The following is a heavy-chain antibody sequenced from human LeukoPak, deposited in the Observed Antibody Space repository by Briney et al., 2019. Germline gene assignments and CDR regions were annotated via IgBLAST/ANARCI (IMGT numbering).Heavy chain of an antibody. Sequence: GGSLTLSCAVSGCTFSSYSLHWVRQPPGKGLEWVAVISYDGSTNYYADSVKGRFTIFRDNSKNTLYLQMNSLRAEATAVYYCARTIAVLTQDFDYWGQGTLVTVSS. V-gene: IGHV3-30-3*01. CDR1: GCTFSSYS. CDR2: ISYDGSTN. D-gene: IGHD6-19*01. CDR3: ARTIAVLTQDFDY. J-gene: IGHJ4*02.